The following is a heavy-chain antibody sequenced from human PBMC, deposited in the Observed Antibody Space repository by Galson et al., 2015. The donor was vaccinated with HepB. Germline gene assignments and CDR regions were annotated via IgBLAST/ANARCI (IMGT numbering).Heavy chain of an antibody. Sequence: SLRLSCAASGFTFSSYAMTWVRQAPGKGLEWVSTISGSGVSTYYADSVKGRSTISRDNSKNTLYLQMNSLRAEDTAVYYCAKGGFGDYDRYLDYWGRGTLVTGSS. CDR3: AKGGFGDYDRYLDY. CDR2: ISGSGVST. CDR1: GFTFSSYA. V-gene: IGHV3-23*01. J-gene: IGHJ4*02. D-gene: IGHD4-17*01.